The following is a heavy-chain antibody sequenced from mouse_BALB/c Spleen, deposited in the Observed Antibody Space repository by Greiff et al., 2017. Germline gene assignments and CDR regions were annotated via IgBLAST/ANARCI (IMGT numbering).Heavy chain of an antibody. CDR2: IWAGGST. CDR3: ARDRPYYGSSYGGYFDV. CDR1: GFSLTSYG. Sequence: QVQLKESGPGLVAPSQSLSITCTVSGFSLTSYGVHWVRQPPGKGLEWLGVIWAGGSTNYNSALMSRLSISKDNSKSQVFLKMNSLQTDDTAMYYCARDRPYYGSSYGGYFDVWGAGTTVTVSS. V-gene: IGHV2-9*02. J-gene: IGHJ1*01. D-gene: IGHD1-1*01.